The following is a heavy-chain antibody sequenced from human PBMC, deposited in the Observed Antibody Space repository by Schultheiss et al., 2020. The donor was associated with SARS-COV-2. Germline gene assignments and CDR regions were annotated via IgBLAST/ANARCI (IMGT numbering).Heavy chain of an antibody. D-gene: IGHD3-3*01. J-gene: IGHJ6*02. CDR1: GFTFGSYA. CDR2: ITGSGGTT. CDR3: AKEHNGDFWSGFHLALDV. V-gene: IGHV3-23*01. Sequence: GESLKISCAASGFTFGSYAMTWVRQAPGKGLEWVSTITGSGGTTYYADSVEGRFTISRENSEKTMFLQMNSLRVDDTALYYCAKEHNGDFWSGFHLALDVWGQGTTVTVSS.